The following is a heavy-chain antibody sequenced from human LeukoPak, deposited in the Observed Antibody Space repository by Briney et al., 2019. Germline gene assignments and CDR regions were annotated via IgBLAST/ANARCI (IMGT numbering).Heavy chain of an antibody. D-gene: IGHD3-10*01. CDR3: ARYGSGTYPRFDY. J-gene: IGHJ4*02. V-gene: IGHV4-59*08. CDR2: IYNSGST. Sequence: SGPTLVKPSETLSLTCTVSGGSISGYYWSWIRQSPGKGLEWIGYIYNSGSTNYNPSLQSRVTISVDTSKNQFFLNLSSVTAADTAVYYCARYGSGTYPRFDYWGQGTLVTVSS. CDR1: GGSISGYY.